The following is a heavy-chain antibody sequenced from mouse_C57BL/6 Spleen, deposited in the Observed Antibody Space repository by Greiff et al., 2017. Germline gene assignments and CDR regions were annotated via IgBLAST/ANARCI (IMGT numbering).Heavy chain of an antibody. J-gene: IGHJ3*01. Sequence: QVQLKQSGPELVKPGASVKISCKASGYAFSSSWMNWVKQRPGKGLEWIGRIYPGDGDTNYNGKFKGKATLTADKSSSTAYMQLSSLTSEDSAVYFCAHGGSRFAYWGQGTLVTVSA. V-gene: IGHV1-82*01. CDR1: GYAFSSSW. CDR2: IYPGDGDT. D-gene: IGHD1-1*02. CDR3: AHGGSRFAY.